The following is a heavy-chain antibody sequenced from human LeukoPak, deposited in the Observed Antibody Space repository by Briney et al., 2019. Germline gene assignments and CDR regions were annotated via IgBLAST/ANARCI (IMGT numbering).Heavy chain of an antibody. CDR1: GGTFSSYA. D-gene: IGHD3-10*01. J-gene: IGHJ6*02. CDR3: ARANGVWFGELFNTYYYYGMDV. V-gene: IGHV1-69*04. Sequence: ASVKVSCEASGGTFSSYAISWARQAPGQGLEWMGRIIPIHGIANYAQKFQGRVTITADKSTSTAYMELSSLRSEDTAVYYCARANGVWFGELFNTYYYYGMDVWGQGTTVTVSS. CDR2: IIPIHGIA.